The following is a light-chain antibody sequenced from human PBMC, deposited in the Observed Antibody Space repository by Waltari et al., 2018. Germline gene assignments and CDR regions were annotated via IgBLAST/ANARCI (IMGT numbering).Light chain of an antibody. Sequence: QSALTQPRSVSGSPGQSVTFSCTGTSNDVGGYNHVSWYQQSPGKAPKLMIYDVFNRPSGVPDRFSGSKSGNTASLTISGLQADDEADYYCCSYAGSYTVLFG. CDR1: SNDVGGYNH. V-gene: IGLV2-11*01. J-gene: IGLJ2*01. CDR2: DVF. CDR3: CSYAGSYTVL.